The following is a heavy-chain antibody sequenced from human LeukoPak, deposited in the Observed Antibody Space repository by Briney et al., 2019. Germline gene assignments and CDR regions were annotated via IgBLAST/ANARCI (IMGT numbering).Heavy chain of an antibody. J-gene: IGHJ4*02. D-gene: IGHD3-22*01. CDR1: GGSISSSSYY. Sequence: PSETLSLTCTVSGGSISSSSYYWGWIRQPPGKGLEWIGSIYYSGSTYYNPSLKSRVTISVDTSKNQFSLKLSSVTAADTAVYYCARLKRYYYDSKYFDYWGQGTLVTVTS. CDR2: IYYSGST. V-gene: IGHV4-39*07. CDR3: ARLKRYYYDSKYFDY.